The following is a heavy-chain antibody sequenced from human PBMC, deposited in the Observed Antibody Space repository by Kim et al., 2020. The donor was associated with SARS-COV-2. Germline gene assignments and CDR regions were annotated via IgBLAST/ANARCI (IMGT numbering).Heavy chain of an antibody. CDR1: GFTFSSYS. CDR2: ISSSSSYI. D-gene: IGHD5-18*01. J-gene: IGHJ4*02. Sequence: GGSLRLSCAASGFTFSSYSMNWVRQAPGKGLEWVSSISSSSSYIYYADSVKGRFTISRDNAKNSLYLQMNSLRAEDTAVYYCAGEGQRGYSYGYIDYCGQGTLLTVSS. V-gene: IGHV3-21*01. CDR3: AGEGQRGYSYGYIDY.